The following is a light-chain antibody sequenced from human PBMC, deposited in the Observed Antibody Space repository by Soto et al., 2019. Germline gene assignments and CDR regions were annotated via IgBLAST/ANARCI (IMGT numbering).Light chain of an antibody. CDR1: QNIDKNC. Sequence: EIVLTQSPGTLSLSPGESATLSCRASQNIDKNCLAWFQHRPGQAPSLLIDDASMRATGVPDRFSGSGSGTGFTLTVSRLEPEDFAVFYCQQYGSSPPLSFGGGTKVDIK. J-gene: IGKJ4*01. V-gene: IGKV3-20*01. CDR2: DAS. CDR3: QQYGSSPPLS.